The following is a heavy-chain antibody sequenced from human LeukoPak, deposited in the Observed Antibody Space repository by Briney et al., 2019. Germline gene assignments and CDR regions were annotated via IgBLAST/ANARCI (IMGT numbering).Heavy chain of an antibody. CDR1: GFTFSSYS. V-gene: IGHV3-21*01. CDR2: ISSSSSYI. CDR3: AAVFGGYSVEVY. Sequence: GGSLRLSCAASGFTFSSYSMNWVRQAPGKGLEWVSSISSSSSYIYYADSVKGRFTISRDNAKNSLYLQMNSLRAEDTAVYYCAAVFGGYSVEVYWGQGTLVTVSS. J-gene: IGHJ4*02. D-gene: IGHD2-15*01.